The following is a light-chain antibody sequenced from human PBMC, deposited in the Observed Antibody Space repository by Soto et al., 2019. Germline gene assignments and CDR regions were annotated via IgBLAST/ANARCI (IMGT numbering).Light chain of an antibody. J-gene: IGKJ3*01. Sequence: DIQMTQSPSSLSASVGDRVTITCQASQDISDYLNWYHQKPGKAPKFLIYDASYLETGVPSRFSGSGSGTDFTFTISSLQPEDIGTYYCQQYQSLPFTFGPGTKVDIK. V-gene: IGKV1-33*01. CDR3: QQYQSLPFT. CDR2: DAS. CDR1: QDISDY.